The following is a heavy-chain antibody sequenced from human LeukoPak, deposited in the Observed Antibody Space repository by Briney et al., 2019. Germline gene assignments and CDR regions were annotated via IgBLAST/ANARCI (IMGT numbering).Heavy chain of an antibody. D-gene: IGHD2-2*01. V-gene: IGHV3-74*01. CDR2: INTDGRNT. CDR1: GFTFRSYW. Sequence: GGSLRLSCAASGFTFRSYWMRWVRQAPGKGLLWVSRINTDGRNTNYADAVKGRFTISRDNAKNTLYLQMNSLTAEDTAVYYCARSSSSWASFDYWGQGTLVTVSS. CDR3: ARSSSSWASFDY. J-gene: IGHJ4*02.